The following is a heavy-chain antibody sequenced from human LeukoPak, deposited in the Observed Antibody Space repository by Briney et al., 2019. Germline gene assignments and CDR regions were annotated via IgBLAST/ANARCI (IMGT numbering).Heavy chain of an antibody. CDR3: ALTILKNHDFWNGKGRDAFDI. CDR1: GFSLSTSGMC. J-gene: IGHJ3*02. CDR2: LDWDDDK. V-gene: IGHV2-70*11. D-gene: IGHD3-3*01. Sequence: SAPTLVNPTQTLTLTCTFSGFSLSTSGMCVSWIRQPPAKALEWLARLDWDDDKYYSTSLKTRLTISKDTSKNQVVLTMTNMDPVDTTTYYCALTILKNHDFWNGKGRDAFDIWGQGTMVTVSS.